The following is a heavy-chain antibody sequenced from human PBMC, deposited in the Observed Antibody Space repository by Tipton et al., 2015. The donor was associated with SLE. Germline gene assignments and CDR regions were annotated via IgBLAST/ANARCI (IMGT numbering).Heavy chain of an antibody. Sequence: TLSLTCTVSGGSISTYYWNWIRQSPGKGLEWIGYVDYIGSTNYNPSLKSRLTILVHRYKNQFSLKLSSVTAADTAVYYCARGSLETRHLDYWGQGTLVTVSS. D-gene: IGHD4-23*01. CDR3: ARGSLETRHLDY. CDR2: VDYIGST. J-gene: IGHJ4*02. CDR1: GGSISTYY. V-gene: IGHV4-59*01.